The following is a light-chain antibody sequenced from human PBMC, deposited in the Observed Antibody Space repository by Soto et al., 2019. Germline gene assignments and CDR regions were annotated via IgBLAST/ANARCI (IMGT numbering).Light chain of an antibody. CDR1: TSNIGSNS. J-gene: IGLJ2*01. Sequence: QTVVTQPPSASGTPGQRVTISCSGSTSNIGSNSVNWYHQLPGTAPKLLIYRSDQRPSGVPDRFSGSKSATSGSLAISGLQSEDEGDYYCAAWDDSLDGPVFGGGTKLT. CDR3: AAWDDSLDGPV. V-gene: IGLV1-44*01. CDR2: RSD.